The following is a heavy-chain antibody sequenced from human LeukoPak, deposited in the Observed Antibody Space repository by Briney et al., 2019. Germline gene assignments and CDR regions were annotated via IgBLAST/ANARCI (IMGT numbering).Heavy chain of an antibody. D-gene: IGHD1-26*01. CDR3: ARGEGELLSGGIDY. J-gene: IGHJ4*02. V-gene: IGHV4-4*02. Sequence: PSGTLSLTCAVSGGSISSSNWWSWVRQPPGKGLEWIGEIYHSGSTNYNPSLKSRVTISVDKSKNQFSLKLSSVTAADTAVYHCARGEGELLSGGIDYWGQGTLVTVSS. CDR1: GGSISSSNW. CDR2: IYHSGST.